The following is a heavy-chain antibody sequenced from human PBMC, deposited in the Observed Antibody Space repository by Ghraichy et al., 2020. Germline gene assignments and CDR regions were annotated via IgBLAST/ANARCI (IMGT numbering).Heavy chain of an antibody. CDR3: ARPCGSYSMDDAFDV. Sequence: GESLNISCKGSGYTFATYWIAWVRQMPGKGLEWMGIIYPGDSDTRYSPSFQGQVTISADKSISTAYLQWYSLKASDTAMYYCARPCGSYSMDDAFDVWGQGTMVTVSS. J-gene: IGHJ3*01. CDR2: IYPGDSDT. D-gene: IGHD2-21*02. CDR1: GYTFATYW. V-gene: IGHV5-51*01.